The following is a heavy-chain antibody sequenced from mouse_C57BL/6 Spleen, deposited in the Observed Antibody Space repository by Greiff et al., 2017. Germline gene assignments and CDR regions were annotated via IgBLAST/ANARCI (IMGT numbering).Heavy chain of an antibody. CDR1: GYTFTSYW. V-gene: IGHV1-55*01. D-gene: IGHD1-1*01. J-gene: IGHJ4*01. Sequence: VQLQQPGAELVKPGASVKMSCKASGYTFTSYWITWVKQRPGQGLEWIGDIYPGSGSTNYNEKFKSKATLTVDTSSSTAYMQLSSLTSEDSAVXYCARRGGSSYSAMHNWRQANSVTVSS. CDR2: IYPGSGST. CDR3: ARRGGSSYSAMHN.